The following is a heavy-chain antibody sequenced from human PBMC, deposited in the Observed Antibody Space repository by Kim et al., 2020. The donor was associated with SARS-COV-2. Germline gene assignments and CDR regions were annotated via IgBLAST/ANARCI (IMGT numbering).Heavy chain of an antibody. Sequence: KGRFTISRDNAKNSLYLKMNSLRAEDTAVYYCARDFYDILTGYHKGYFDLWGRGTLVTVSS. J-gene: IGHJ2*01. V-gene: IGHV3-11*06. CDR3: ARDFYDILTGYHKGYFDL. D-gene: IGHD3-9*01.